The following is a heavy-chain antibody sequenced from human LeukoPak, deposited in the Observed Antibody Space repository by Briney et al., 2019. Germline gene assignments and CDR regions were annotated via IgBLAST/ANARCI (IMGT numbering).Heavy chain of an antibody. CDR1: GGSFSGYY. D-gene: IGHD3-10*01. J-gene: IGHJ5*02. V-gene: IGHV4-34*01. CDR3: ARERESKLLWFGELLKGWFDP. Sequence: PSETLSLTCAVYGGSFSGYYWSWIRQPPGKGLEWIGEINHSGSTNYNPSLKSRVTISVDTSKNQFSLKLSSVTAADTAVYYCARERESKLLWFGELLKGWFDPWGQGTLFTVSS. CDR2: INHSGST.